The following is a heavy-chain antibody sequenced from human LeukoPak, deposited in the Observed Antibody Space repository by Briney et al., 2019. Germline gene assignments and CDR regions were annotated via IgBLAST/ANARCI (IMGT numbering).Heavy chain of an antibody. CDR3: ARRLIAVAGWFDP. D-gene: IGHD6-19*01. CDR2: INHSGST. CDR1: GGSISSYY. Sequence: SETLSLTCTVSGGSISSYYWSWIRQPPGKGLEWIGEINHSGSTNYNPSLKSRVTISVDTSKNQFSLKLSSVTAADTAVYYCARRLIAVAGWFDPWGQGTLVTVSS. V-gene: IGHV4-34*01. J-gene: IGHJ5*02.